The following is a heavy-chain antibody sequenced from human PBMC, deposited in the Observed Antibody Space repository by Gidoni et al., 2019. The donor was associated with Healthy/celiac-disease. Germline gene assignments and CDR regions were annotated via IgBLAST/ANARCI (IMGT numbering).Heavy chain of an antibody. D-gene: IGHD3-22*01. V-gene: IGHV4-31*03. CDR1: GGSISSGGYY. CDR2: IYYSGST. CDR3: ARADYYDSSGYPNYYYYGMDV. Sequence: QVQLQESGPGLVKPSQTLSLTCTVSGGSISSGGYYWSWIRQHPGKGLEWIGYIYYSGSTYYNPSLKSRVTISVDTSKNQFSLKLSSVTAADTAVYYCARADYYDSSGYPNYYYYGMDVWGQGTTVTVSS. J-gene: IGHJ6*02.